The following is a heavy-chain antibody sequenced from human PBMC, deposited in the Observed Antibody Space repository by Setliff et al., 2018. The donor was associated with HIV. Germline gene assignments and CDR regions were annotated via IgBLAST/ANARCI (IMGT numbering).Heavy chain of an antibody. V-gene: IGHV4-4*02. D-gene: IGHD3-22*01. J-gene: IGHJ4*02. CDR1: GGSISSSNW. CDR2: IYHGGST. Sequence: PSETLSLTCADSGGSISSSNWWSWVRQPPGKGLEWIGEIYHGGSTNYNPSLKSRVTISVDKSKNQFSLKLASVTAADTAVYYCASGEPYYYDSTGYSGNYFDYWGQGTLVTVSS. CDR3: ASGEPYYYDSTGYSGNYFDY.